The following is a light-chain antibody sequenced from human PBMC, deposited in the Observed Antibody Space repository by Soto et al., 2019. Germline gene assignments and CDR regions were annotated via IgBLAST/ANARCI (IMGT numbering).Light chain of an antibody. CDR1: QSVGSN. CDR2: AAS. CDR3: LQYNNWPPWT. Sequence: ETVITQSPATLSVSPGERATLSCRASQSVGSNLAWYQQKPGQAPRFLIYAASARATGVPARFSGSGSGTEFTLTISSLHSEDFAVYYCLQYNNWPPWTFGQGTKVEIK. J-gene: IGKJ1*01. V-gene: IGKV3-15*01.